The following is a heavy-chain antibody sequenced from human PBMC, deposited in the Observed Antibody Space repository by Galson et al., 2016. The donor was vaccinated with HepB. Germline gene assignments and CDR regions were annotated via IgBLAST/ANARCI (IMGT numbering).Heavy chain of an antibody. J-gene: IGHJ4*02. CDR1: GYSISSGYY. CDR2: FYRSETT. V-gene: IGHV4-38-2*01. D-gene: IGHD4-17*01. CDR3: ARAGTTVTTHYYSLDS. Sequence: ETLSLTCAVSGYSISSGYYWGWIRQSPGKGQEWIASFYRSETTYYAPPLKSRVTISVDTSKNQFSLKLSSVTAADTAVYYCARAGTTVTTHYYSLDSWGQGTLVTVSP.